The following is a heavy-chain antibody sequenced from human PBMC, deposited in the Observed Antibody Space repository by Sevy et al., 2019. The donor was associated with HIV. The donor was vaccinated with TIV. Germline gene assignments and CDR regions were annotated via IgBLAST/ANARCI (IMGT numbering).Heavy chain of an antibody. D-gene: IGHD2-8*01. CDR2: FSFVCGEI. CDR1: GFTFSKYS. CDR3: AREGCTKPHDY. V-gene: IGHV3-23*01. J-gene: IGHJ4*02. Sequence: GGSLRLSCAASGFTFSKYSMSWVRQPPGKGLEWVSTFSFVCGEIKYADSVKGRFTISRDNSKSSVYLQMNNLRPEDTAVYYCAREGCTKPHDYWGQGTLVTVSS.